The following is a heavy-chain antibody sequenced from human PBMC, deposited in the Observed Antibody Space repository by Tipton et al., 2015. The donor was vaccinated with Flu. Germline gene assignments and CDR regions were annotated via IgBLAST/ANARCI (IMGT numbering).Heavy chain of an antibody. CDR2: INPSGGST. Sequence: QLVQSGAEVKKPGASVKVSCKASGYTFTSYYMHWVRQAPGQGLEWMGIINPSGGSTSYAQKFQGRVTMTRDTSTSTVYMELSSLRSEDTAVYYCARPRGSYTMRDAFDIWGQGTMVTVSS. CDR1: GYTFTSYY. J-gene: IGHJ3*02. V-gene: IGHV1-46*01. D-gene: IGHD1-26*01. CDR3: ARPRGSYTMRDAFDI.